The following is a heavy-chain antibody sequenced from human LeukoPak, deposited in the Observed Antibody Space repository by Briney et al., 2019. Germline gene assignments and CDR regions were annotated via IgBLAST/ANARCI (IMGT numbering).Heavy chain of an antibody. CDR3: ARGEIVGATKLKIMPDY. Sequence: ASVKVSCKASGYTFTGYYMHWVRQAPGQGLEWMGRINPNSGGTNYAQKFQGRVTMTRGTSISTAYMELSRLRSDDTAVYYCARGEIVGATKLKIMPDYWGQGTLVTVSS. J-gene: IGHJ4*02. D-gene: IGHD1-26*01. CDR2: INPNSGGT. CDR1: GYTFTGYY. V-gene: IGHV1-2*06.